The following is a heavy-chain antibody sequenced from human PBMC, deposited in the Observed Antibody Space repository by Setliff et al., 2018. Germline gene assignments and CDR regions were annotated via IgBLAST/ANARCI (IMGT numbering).Heavy chain of an antibody. CDR3: AKQRTITFSNDAFDV. CDR1: GFTFNTYT. V-gene: IGHV3-21*04. Sequence: GGSLRLSCAASGFTFNTYTMNWVRQAPGQGLEWVASIDTSSYWIYYADSVKGRFTISRDNTKKSLCLQMNSLRAEDTAVYYCAKQRTITFSNDAFDVWGQGTMVTVSS. J-gene: IGHJ3*01. D-gene: IGHD4-4*01. CDR2: IDTSSYWI.